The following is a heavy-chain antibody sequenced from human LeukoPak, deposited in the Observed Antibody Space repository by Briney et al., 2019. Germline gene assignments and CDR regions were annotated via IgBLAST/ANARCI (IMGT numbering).Heavy chain of an antibody. CDR1: GGSFSGYY. Sequence: PSETLSLTCAVYGGSFSGYYWSWIRQPPGKGLESIGEINHSGSTNYNPSLKSRVTISVDTSKNQFSLKLSSVTAADTAVYYCAVKYYDFWSGYYAAFDYWGQGTLVTVSS. CDR2: INHSGST. D-gene: IGHD3-3*01. V-gene: IGHV4-34*01. J-gene: IGHJ4*02. CDR3: AVKYYDFWSGYYAAFDY.